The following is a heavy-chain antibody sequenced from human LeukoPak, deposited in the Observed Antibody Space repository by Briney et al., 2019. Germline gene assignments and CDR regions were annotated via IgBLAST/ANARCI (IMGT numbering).Heavy chain of an antibody. V-gene: IGHV4-31*03. CDR1: GGSISSGASY. Sequence: SQTLSLTCTVSGGSISSGASYWSWIRQHPGKGLEWIGYISYSGSTYYNPSLKSRVTISVDTSKNQFSLNLSSVTAADTAVYYCAREDIVVVPAAPESSYYGMDVWGQGTTVTVSS. D-gene: IGHD2-2*01. CDR3: AREDIVVVPAAPESSYYGMDV. J-gene: IGHJ6*02. CDR2: ISYSGST.